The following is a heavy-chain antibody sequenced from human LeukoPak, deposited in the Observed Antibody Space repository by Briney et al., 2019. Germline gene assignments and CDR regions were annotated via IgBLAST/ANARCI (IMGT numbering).Heavy chain of an antibody. CDR3: ARARMIHGGNSGASWFDP. J-gene: IGHJ5*02. CDR1: GYTFTGYY. Sequence: ASVKVSCKASGYTFTGYYMHRVRQAPGQGLEWMVRIKPKSGGTNYAQKFQGRVTMTRDTSISTAYMELSRLRSDDTAVYYCARARMIHGGNSGASWFDPWGQGTLVTVSS. V-gene: IGHV1-2*06. D-gene: IGHD4-23*01. CDR2: IKPKSGGT.